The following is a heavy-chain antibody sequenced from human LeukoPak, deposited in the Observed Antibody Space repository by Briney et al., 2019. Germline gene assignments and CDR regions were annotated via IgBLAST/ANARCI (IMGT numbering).Heavy chain of an antibody. J-gene: IGHJ4*02. D-gene: IGHD1-1*01. CDR2: IYYSGST. Sequence: PSETLSLTCTVSGGSISSGGYYWTWIRQHPGKGLEWIGYIYYSGSTYYNPSLKSRVTISVDTSKNQFSLKLSSVTAADTAVYYCARTFGTHFDYWGQGTLVTVSS. CDR1: GGSISSGGYY. V-gene: IGHV4-31*03. CDR3: ARTFGTHFDY.